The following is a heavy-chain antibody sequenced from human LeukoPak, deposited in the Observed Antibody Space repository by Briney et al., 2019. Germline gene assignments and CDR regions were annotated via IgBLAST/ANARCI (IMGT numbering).Heavy chain of an antibody. V-gene: IGHV4-30-2*01. Sequence: SQTLSLTCTVSGGSISSGGYYWSWIRQPPGKGLEWIGYIYHSGSTYYNPSLKSRVTISLDRSKNQFSLKLSSVTAADTAVYYCARDTQGFGEFDAFDIWGQGTMVTVSS. J-gene: IGHJ3*02. D-gene: IGHD3-10*01. CDR2: IYHSGST. CDR1: GGSISSGGYY. CDR3: ARDTQGFGEFDAFDI.